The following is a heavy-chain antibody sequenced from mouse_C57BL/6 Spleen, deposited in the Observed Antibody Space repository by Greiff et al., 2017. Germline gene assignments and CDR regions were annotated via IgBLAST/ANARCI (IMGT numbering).Heavy chain of an antibody. J-gene: IGHJ2*02. Sequence: QVQLQQSGAELVRPGASVTLSCKASGYTFTDYGMHWVKQTPVHGLEWIGAIDPETGGTDYNQKFKGKAILTADKSSSTADMELRSLTSEDSAVYYCTRLITAVPDPYWGQGTSLTVSS. V-gene: IGHV1-15*01. CDR2: IDPETGGT. CDR3: TRLITAVPDPY. CDR1: GYTFTDYG. D-gene: IGHD1-2*01.